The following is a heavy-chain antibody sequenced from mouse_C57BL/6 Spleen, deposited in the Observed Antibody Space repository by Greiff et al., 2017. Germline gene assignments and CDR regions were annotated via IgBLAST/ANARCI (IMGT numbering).Heavy chain of an antibody. D-gene: IGHD1-1*01. V-gene: IGHV1-82*01. CDR1: GYAFSSSW. J-gene: IGHJ2*01. CDR3: ARGPSGSSSYYFDY. Sequence: QVQLKESGPELVKPGASVKISCKASGYAFSSSWMNWVKQRPGKGLEWIGRIYPGDGDTNYNGKFKGKATLTADKSSSTAYMQLSSLTSEDSAVYFCARGPSGSSSYYFDYWGQGTTRTVSS. CDR2: IYPGDGDT.